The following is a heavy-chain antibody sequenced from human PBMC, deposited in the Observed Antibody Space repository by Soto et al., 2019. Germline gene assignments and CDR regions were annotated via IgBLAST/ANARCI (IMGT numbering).Heavy chain of an antibody. CDR2: MNPNSGNT. CDR1: GYTFTSYD. Sequence: ASVKVSCKASGYTFTSYDINWVRQATGQGLEWMGWMNPNSGNTGYAQKFQGRVTMTRNTSISTAYMELSSLRSGDTAVYYCARTWYGEKDAFDIWSQGTMVTVSS. J-gene: IGHJ3*02. V-gene: IGHV1-8*01. D-gene: IGHD6-13*01. CDR3: ARTWYGEKDAFDI.